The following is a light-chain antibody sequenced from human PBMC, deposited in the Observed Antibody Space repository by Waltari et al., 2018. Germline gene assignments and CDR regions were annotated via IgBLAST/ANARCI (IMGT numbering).Light chain of an antibody. V-gene: IGKV2-30*02. CDR3: MQGTHWPLT. CDR2: KVS. Sequence: DVVMTQSPLSLPVTLGQPASISCRSRQSLVHSDGNTYLDWFQQRPGQSQRRLIYKVSNRDSGVPDRFSGSGSGTDFTLKISRVEAEDVGVYYCMQGTHWPLTFGQGTRLEIK. CDR1: QSLVHSDGNTY. J-gene: IGKJ5*01.